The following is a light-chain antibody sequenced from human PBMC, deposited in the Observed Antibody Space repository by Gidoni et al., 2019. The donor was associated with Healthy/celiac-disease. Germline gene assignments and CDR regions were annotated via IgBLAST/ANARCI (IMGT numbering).Light chain of an antibody. CDR3: SSYTSSSTSV. V-gene: IGLV2-14*01. Sequence: QSALTQPASVSGSPGQSITISYTGTSSDVGGYNYVSWYQQHPGKAPKLMIYEVSNRPSGVSNRFSGSKSGNTASLTISGLQAEDEADYYCSSYTSSSTSVFGGGTKLTVL. CDR1: SSDVGGYNY. J-gene: IGLJ3*02. CDR2: EVS.